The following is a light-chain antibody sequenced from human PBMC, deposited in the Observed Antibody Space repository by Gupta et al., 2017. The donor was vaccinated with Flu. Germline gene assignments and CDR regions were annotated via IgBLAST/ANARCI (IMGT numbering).Light chain of an antibody. CDR3: HQYAKSPLT. V-gene: IGKV3-20*01. CDR2: AAS. CDR1: QSVGRNY. J-gene: IGKJ4*01. Sequence: EKATLSCRASQSVGRNYLSWYQQKPGQAPRLLIYAASNRATGIPDRFSGSGSGTDFTLTITRREPEDFAVYYCHQYAKSPLTFGGGTKVEI.